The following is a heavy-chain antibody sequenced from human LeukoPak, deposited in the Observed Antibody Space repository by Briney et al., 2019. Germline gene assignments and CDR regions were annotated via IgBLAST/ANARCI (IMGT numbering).Heavy chain of an antibody. CDR3: AREIFRDV. CDR1: GFTFDDYA. CDR2: ISWNSGSI. J-gene: IGHJ6*02. D-gene: IGHD2/OR15-2a*01. V-gene: IGHV3-9*01. Sequence: GRSLRLSCAASGFTFDDYAMHWVRQAPGKGLEWVSGISWNSGSIGYADSVKGRFTISRDNSKNTLYLQMNSLRDEDTAVYYCAREIFRDVWGQGTTVTVSS.